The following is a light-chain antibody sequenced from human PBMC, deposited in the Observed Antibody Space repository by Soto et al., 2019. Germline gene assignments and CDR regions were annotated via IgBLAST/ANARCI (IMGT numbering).Light chain of an antibody. V-gene: IGLV2-23*01. J-gene: IGLJ3*02. CDR1: SGDVGTYNL. CDR2: EGS. Sequence: QSALTQPASVSGSPGQSITISCTGTSGDVGTYNLVSWYQQHPGKAPQLMIYEGSNRPSGVSNRFSGSRSGNTASLTISGLQAEDEADYYCCSFAHRSTLVFGGGTKLTVL. CDR3: CSFAHRSTLV.